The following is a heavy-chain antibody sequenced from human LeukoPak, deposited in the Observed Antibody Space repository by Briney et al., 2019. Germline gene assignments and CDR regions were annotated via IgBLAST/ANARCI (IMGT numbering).Heavy chain of an antibody. D-gene: IGHD2-2*01. V-gene: IGHV1-46*01. CDR3: ARAYCTSTSCYSGWP. CDR1: GYTSTSYY. Sequence: ASVKVSCKASGYTSTSYYMHWVRQAPGQGLEWMGVINPSGGSASYAQKFQGRVTMTRDMSTSTVYMELSSLRSEDTAVYYCARAYCTSTSCYSGWPWGQGTLVTVSS. J-gene: IGHJ5*02. CDR2: INPSGGSA.